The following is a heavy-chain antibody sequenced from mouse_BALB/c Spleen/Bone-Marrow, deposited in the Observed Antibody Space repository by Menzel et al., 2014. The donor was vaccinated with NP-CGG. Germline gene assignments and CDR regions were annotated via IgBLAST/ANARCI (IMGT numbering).Heavy chain of an antibody. V-gene: IGHV1S81*02. J-gene: IGHJ4*01. CDR1: GYTFTSYY. CDR3: TRSRRAMDH. Sequence: VQLQQSGAELVKPGAPVKLSCKASGYTFTSYYMCWVKQRPGQGLGWIGEINPSNGGTNFNEKFKSKATLTVDKSSSTAYMSLSSLTSEDSAVYYCTRSRRAMDHWGQGTSVTVSS. CDR2: INPSNGGT. D-gene: IGHD2-12*01.